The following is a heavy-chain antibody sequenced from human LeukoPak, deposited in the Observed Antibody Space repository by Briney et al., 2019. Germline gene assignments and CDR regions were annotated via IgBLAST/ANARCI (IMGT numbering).Heavy chain of an antibody. Sequence: GGSLRLSCAASGFTFRRYAMSWVRQAPGKGLAWVSTISGGGDTTYYADSVKGRFTISRDDARNTLYLQMNSLRDADTAVYYCARYTGGGVYWGQGTLVTVSS. D-gene: IGHD2-2*02. CDR3: ARYTGGGVY. CDR1: GFTFRRYA. CDR2: ISGGGDTT. J-gene: IGHJ4*02. V-gene: IGHV3-23*01.